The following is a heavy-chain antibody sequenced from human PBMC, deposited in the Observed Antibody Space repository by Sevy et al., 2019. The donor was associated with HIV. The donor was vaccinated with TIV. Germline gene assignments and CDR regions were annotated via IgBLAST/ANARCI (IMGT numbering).Heavy chain of an antibody. J-gene: IGHJ4*02. CDR1: GFTFSTYA. V-gene: IGHV3-30-3*01. CDR2: ISYDGSNK. CDR3: ARDSDYYDSSGLVSADY. Sequence: GGSLRLSCAASGFTFSTYAIHWVRQAPGKGLEWVAVISYDGSNKYYADSMKGRFTISRDNSKNTLYLQMNSLRAEDTAVYYCARDSDYYDSSGLVSADYWGQGTLVTVSS. D-gene: IGHD3-22*01.